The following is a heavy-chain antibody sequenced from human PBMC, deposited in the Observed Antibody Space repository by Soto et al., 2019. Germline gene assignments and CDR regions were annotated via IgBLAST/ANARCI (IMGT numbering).Heavy chain of an antibody. J-gene: IGHJ4*02. CDR2: ISAYNGNT. Sequence: QVQLVQSGAEVKKPGASVKVSCKASGYTFTSYHINWVRQAPGQGLEWMGWISAYNGNTNYAQKLQGRVTMTTDTAPSTAYMELMSLGPYDTAVYYCARDAPPADYGGQGTLVTVSS. V-gene: IGHV1-18*01. CDR3: ARDAPPADY. CDR1: GYTFTSYH.